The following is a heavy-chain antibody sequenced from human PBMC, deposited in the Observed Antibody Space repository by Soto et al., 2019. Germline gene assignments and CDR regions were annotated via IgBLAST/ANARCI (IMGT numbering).Heavy chain of an antibody. Sequence: SETLSLTCTVSGGSVSSGSYYWSWIRQPPGKGLEWIGYIYYSGSTNYNPSLKSRVTISVDTSKNQFSLKLSSVTAADTAVYYCARVTNDFWSGSNNWFDPWGQGTLVTVSS. V-gene: IGHV4-61*01. D-gene: IGHD3-3*01. CDR1: GGSVSSGSYY. CDR2: IYYSGST. J-gene: IGHJ5*02. CDR3: ARVTNDFWSGSNNWFDP.